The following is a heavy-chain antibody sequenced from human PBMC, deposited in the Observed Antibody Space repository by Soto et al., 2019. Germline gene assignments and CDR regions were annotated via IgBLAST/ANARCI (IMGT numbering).Heavy chain of an antibody. Sequence: QVQLQESGPGLVKPSETLSLTCTVSGGSISSYYWSWIRQPPGKGLEWIGYIYYSGSTNYNPSLKSRVTISVDTSKNQFSLKLSSVTAADTAVYYCASMEWFRTGYPGAFDIWGQGRMVTVSS. CDR1: GGSISSYY. V-gene: IGHV4-59*01. CDR3: ASMEWFRTGYPGAFDI. J-gene: IGHJ3*02. D-gene: IGHD3-3*01. CDR2: IYYSGST.